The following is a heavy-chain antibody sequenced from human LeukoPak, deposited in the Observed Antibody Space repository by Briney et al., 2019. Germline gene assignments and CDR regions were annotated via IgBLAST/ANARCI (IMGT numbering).Heavy chain of an antibody. CDR3: AKDEYYYDSSGYYAGDWFDP. Sequence: GGSLRLSCAASGLTFSSYGMHWVRQAPGKGLEWVAVISYDGSNKYYADSVKGRFTISRDNSKNTLYLQMNSLRAEDTAVYYCAKDEYYYDSSGYYAGDWFDPWGQGTLVTVSS. V-gene: IGHV3-30*18. D-gene: IGHD3-22*01. CDR2: ISYDGSNK. CDR1: GLTFSSYG. J-gene: IGHJ5*02.